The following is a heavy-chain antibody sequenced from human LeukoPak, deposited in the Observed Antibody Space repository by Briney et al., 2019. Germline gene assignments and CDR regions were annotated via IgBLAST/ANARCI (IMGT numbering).Heavy chain of an antibody. J-gene: IGHJ5*02. CDR1: GYSISSGYY. D-gene: IGHD3-10*01. CDR2: IYHSGST. Sequence: SETLSLTCAVSGYSISSGYYWGWIRQPPGKGLEWIGSIYHSGSTYYNPSLKSRVTISVDTSKNQFSLKLSSVTAADTAVYYCARAPDMVRGVSPEFDPWGQGTLVTVSS. V-gene: IGHV4-38-2*01. CDR3: ARAPDMVRGVSPEFDP.